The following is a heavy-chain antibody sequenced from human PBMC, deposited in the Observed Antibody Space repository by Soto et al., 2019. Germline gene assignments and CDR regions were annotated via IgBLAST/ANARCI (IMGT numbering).Heavy chain of an antibody. CDR2: IDYSGSPKYSTYRGST. CDR3: ARRVRCGSTTCRGNYFDY. CDR1: GGSLSGYF. V-gene: IGHV4-59*08. D-gene: IGHD2-2*01. Sequence: QVQLQESGPGLVKPSETLSLTCTVSGGSLSGYFWSWVRQPPGRGLEWIGYIDYSGSPKYSTYRGSTSYSPSLKSRVTISVDTSKNQFSLWLNSVTAADTAVYYCARRVRCGSTTCRGNYFDYWGQGTLVTVSS. J-gene: IGHJ4*02.